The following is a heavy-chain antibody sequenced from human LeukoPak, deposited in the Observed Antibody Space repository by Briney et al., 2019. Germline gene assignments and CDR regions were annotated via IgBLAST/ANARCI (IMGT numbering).Heavy chain of an antibody. CDR3: ARGTDDSSGYYYGWFDP. Sequence: GASVKVSCKASGYTFTSYAMHWVRQAPGQRLEWMGWINAGNGNTKYSQEFQGRVTITRDTSASTAYMKLSSLRSEDMAVYYCARGTDDSSGYYYGWFDPWGQGTLVTVSS. CDR1: GYTFTSYA. CDR2: INAGNGNT. J-gene: IGHJ5*02. D-gene: IGHD3-22*01. V-gene: IGHV1-3*03.